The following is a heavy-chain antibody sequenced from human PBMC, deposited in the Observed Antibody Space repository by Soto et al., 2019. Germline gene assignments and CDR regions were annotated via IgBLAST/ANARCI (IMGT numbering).Heavy chain of an antibody. CDR2: IWYDGSNK. D-gene: IGHD3-22*01. V-gene: IGHV3-33*01. CDR1: GFNFNIYA. Sequence: RLSCAASGFNFNIYAMHWVRQAPGKGLEWVAVIWYDGSNKYYADSAKGRFTISRDNSKNTVDLQMNSLRVEDTAVYYCARAEGKIVVVSLFMDVWGQGTTVTVSS. J-gene: IGHJ6*02. CDR3: ARAEGKIVVVSLFMDV.